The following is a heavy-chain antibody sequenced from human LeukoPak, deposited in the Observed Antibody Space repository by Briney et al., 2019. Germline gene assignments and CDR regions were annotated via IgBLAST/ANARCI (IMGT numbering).Heavy chain of an antibody. D-gene: IGHD1-26*01. CDR1: GYSFTSYW. J-gene: IGHJ3*02. CDR3: ARAKWELFSAFDI. Sequence: GESLKISCKGSGYSFTSYWIGWVRQMPGKGLKWMGIIYPGDSDTRYSPSFQGQVTISADKSISTAYLQWSSLKASDTAMYYCARAKWELFSAFDIWGQGTMVTVSS. CDR2: IYPGDSDT. V-gene: IGHV5-51*01.